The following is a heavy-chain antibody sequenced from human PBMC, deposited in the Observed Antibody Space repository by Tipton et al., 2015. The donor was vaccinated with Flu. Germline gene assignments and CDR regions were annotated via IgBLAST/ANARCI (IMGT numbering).Heavy chain of an antibody. CDR1: DYSISSGYY. D-gene: IGHD3-10*01. CDR2: ISHSGRT. CDR3: ARSTYYYGSGSSDY. J-gene: IGHJ4*02. V-gene: IGHV4-38-2*01. Sequence: TLSLTCAVSDYSISSGYYWGWIRQPPGKGLEWIGWISHSGRTYYNPSLKSRVTISIDTARNQFSQRLSSVTATDTAVYYCARSTYYYGSGSSDYWGQGTLVTVSS.